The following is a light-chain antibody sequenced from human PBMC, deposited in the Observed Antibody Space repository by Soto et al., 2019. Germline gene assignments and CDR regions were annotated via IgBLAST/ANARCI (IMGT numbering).Light chain of an antibody. CDR1: SSDVGGYKY. J-gene: IGLJ2*01. V-gene: IGLV2-14*01. Sequence: QSALTQPASVSGSLGQSITISCTGTSSDVGGYKYVSWYQQHPGKAPKLMIYEVSNRPSGVSNRFSGSKSGDTASLTISGLQAEDEADYYCSSYTSSDTLVFGGGTKLTV. CDR3: SSYTSSDTLV. CDR2: EVS.